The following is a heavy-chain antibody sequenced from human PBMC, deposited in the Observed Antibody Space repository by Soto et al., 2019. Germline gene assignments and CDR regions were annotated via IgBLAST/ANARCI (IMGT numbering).Heavy chain of an antibody. J-gene: IGHJ6*02. Sequence: ASVKVSCKTSGYTFSNYGINWVRQAPGQGLEWMGWISGYNGNTNYAQTVQGRVTMTTDTSTGTVYMELRSLKSDDTAIYYCSRFIMVGGWFDPNYYHGMDVWGQGTTVTVSS. V-gene: IGHV1-18*01. D-gene: IGHD6-19*01. CDR2: ISGYNGNT. CDR3: SRFIMVGGWFDPNYYHGMDV. CDR1: GYTFSNYG.